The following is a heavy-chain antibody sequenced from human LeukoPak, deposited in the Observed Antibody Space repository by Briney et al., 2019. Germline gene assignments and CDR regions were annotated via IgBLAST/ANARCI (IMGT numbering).Heavy chain of an antibody. J-gene: IGHJ4*02. V-gene: IGHV4-38-2*01. Sequence: SETLSLTCAVSGYSISSGYYWGWIRHPPGKGLEWIGSIYHSGSTYYNPSLKSRVTISVDTSKNQFSLKLSSVTASDTAVYYCARHVKLGYDSSGRHQTLDYWGQGTLVTVSS. D-gene: IGHD3-22*01. CDR3: ARHVKLGYDSSGRHQTLDY. CDR1: GYSISSGYY. CDR2: IYHSGST.